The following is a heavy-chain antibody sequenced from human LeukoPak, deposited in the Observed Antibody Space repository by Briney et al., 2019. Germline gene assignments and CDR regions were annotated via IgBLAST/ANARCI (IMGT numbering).Heavy chain of an antibody. D-gene: IGHD4-17*01. CDR2: IIPILGIA. Sequence: SVKVSCKASGGTFSSYAISWLRQAPGQGLEWMGRIIPILGIANYAQKFQGRVTITADKSTSTAYMELSSLRSEDTAVYYCARDSLLRYGMDVWGQGTTVTVSS. CDR1: GGTFSSYA. J-gene: IGHJ6*02. V-gene: IGHV1-69*04. CDR3: ARDSLLRYGMDV.